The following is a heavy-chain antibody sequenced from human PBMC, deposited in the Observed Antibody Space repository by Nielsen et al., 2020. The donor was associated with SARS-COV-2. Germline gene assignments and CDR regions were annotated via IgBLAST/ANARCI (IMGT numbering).Heavy chain of an antibody. CDR2: TFNSGNT. CDR3: AREEYGFGLDV. J-gene: IGHJ6*02. CDR1: RGSISSGDYY. V-gene: IGHV4-30-4*01. D-gene: IGHD2-2*01. Sequence: SETLSLTCTVSRGSISSGDYYWSWIRQPPGKGLEWIGYTFNSGNTYYNPSLRSRVTMSLDTSKNQFSLILTPVTAADTAVYYCAREEYGFGLDVWGQGTTVRVSS.